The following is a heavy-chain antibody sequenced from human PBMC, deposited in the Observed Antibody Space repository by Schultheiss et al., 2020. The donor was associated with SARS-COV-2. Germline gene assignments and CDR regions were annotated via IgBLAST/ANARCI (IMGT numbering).Heavy chain of an antibody. J-gene: IGHJ4*02. CDR3: ASQRYYYDSSGPFDY. D-gene: IGHD3-22*01. Sequence: GSLRLSCAASGFTFSSYAMSWIRQPPGKGLEWIGYIYYSGSTNYNPSLKSRVTISVDTSKNQFSLKLSSVTAADTAVYYCASQRYYYDSSGPFDYWGQGTLVTVSS. CDR1: GFTFSSYA. CDR2: IYYSGST. V-gene: IGHV4-59*12.